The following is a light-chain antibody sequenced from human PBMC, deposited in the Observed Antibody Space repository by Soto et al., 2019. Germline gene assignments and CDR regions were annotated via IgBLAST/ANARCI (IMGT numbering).Light chain of an antibody. V-gene: IGKV3-20*01. CDR2: GAS. Sequence: EIVLTQYPGTLSLSPGERATLSCRASQSVSSSYLAWYQQKPCQPPRLLIYGASSRATGIPDSFSGSGSATDFTLPISRLQTQDFAAYYCQQYGSSPPDTFGHGTRLEIK. CDR1: QSVSSSY. CDR3: QQYGSSPPDT. J-gene: IGKJ5*01.